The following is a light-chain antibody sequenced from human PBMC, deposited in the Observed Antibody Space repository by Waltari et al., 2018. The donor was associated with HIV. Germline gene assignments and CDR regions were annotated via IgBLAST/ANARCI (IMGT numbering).Light chain of an antibody. CDR3: HQYASFSGT. CDR2: QAS. CDR1: QNVGAF. V-gene: IGKV1-5*03. Sequence: DIRLTQSPSTLSASAGDRVAITCRAGQNVGAFLAWSQQKPGKPPKLLIFQASTLEGGVPSRFSGSVSGSDFTLTINGLQSDDFATYYCHQYASFSGTFGQGTKVEL. J-gene: IGKJ1*01.